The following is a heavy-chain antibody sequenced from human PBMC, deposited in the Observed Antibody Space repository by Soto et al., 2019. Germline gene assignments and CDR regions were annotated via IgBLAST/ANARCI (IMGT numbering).Heavy chain of an antibody. CDR2: IWYDGSNK. Sequence: QVQLVESGGGVVQPGRSLGLSCAASGFSFSNYGMHWVRQAPGKGPEWVAVIWYDGSNKYYADSVKGRFTISRDNSRNTLYLQINSLRAEDTAVYYCARGNYENSGYLDYWGPGTLVTVSS. CDR1: GFSFSNYG. CDR3: ARGNYENSGYLDY. D-gene: IGHD3-22*01. V-gene: IGHV3-33*01. J-gene: IGHJ4*02.